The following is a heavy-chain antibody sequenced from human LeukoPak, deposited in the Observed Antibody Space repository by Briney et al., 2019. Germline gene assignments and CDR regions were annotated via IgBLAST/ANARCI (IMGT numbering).Heavy chain of an antibody. D-gene: IGHD6-19*01. CDR3: AKDRQWLVRGWFDP. J-gene: IGHJ5*02. CDR2: IYTRGST. Sequence: APETLSLTCTVSGDSISSYYWSWIRQPAGKGLEWIGRIYTRGSTNYNPSLKSRVTMSVDTSKNQFSLKLSSVTAADTAVYYCAKDRQWLVRGWFDPWGQGTLVTVSS. CDR1: GDSISSYY. V-gene: IGHV4-4*07.